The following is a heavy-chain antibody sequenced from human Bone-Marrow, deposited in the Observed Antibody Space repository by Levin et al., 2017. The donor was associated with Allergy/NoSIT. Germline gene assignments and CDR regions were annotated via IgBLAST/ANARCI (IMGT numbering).Heavy chain of an antibody. D-gene: IGHD3-22*01. CDR1: GDSVSSNSAA. CDR2: TYYRSKWYN. CDR3: ARLGYYYDSSGYYTDYYYGMDV. Sequence: RSQTLSLTCAISGDSVSSNSAAWNWIRQSPSRGLEWLGRTYYRSKWYNDYAVSVKSRITINPDTSKNQFSLQLNSVTPEDTAVYYCARLGYYYDSSGYYTDYYYGMDVWGQGTTVTVSS. V-gene: IGHV6-1*01. J-gene: IGHJ6*02.